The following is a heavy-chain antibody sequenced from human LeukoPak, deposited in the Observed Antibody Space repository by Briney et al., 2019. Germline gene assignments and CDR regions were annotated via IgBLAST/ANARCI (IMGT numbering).Heavy chain of an antibody. CDR2: IYYSGST. V-gene: IGHV4-59*08. J-gene: IGHJ6*02. Sequence: SETLSLTCTVSGGSISSYYWSWIRQPPGKGLEWIGYIYYSGSTNYNPSLKGRVTISVDTSKNQFSLKLSSVTAADTAVYYCARQPTDSGYAQLGMDVWGQGTTVTVSS. CDR1: GGSISSYY. D-gene: IGHD5-12*01. CDR3: ARQPTDSGYAQLGMDV.